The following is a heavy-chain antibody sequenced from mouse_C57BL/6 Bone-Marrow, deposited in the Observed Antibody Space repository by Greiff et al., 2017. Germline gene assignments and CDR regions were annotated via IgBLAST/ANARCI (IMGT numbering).Heavy chain of an antibody. J-gene: IGHJ3*01. D-gene: IGHD2-4*01. CDR2: IDPENGDT. Sequence: EVQLQQSGAELVRPGASVKLSCTASGFTFKDDYMHWVKQRPEQGLEWIGWIDPENGDTEYASKFQGKATIPADTSTNTSYMQLSSLTSEDTAVYYCTTDSGYYDYAAWFAYWGQGTLVTVSA. CDR1: GFTFKDDY. CDR3: TTDSGYYDYAAWFAY. V-gene: IGHV14-4*01.